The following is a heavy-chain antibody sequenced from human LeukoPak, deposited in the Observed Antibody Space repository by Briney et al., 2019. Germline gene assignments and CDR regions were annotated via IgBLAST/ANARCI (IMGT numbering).Heavy chain of an antibody. CDR2: MYSGGST. V-gene: IGHV3-53*01. CDR3: ATKGNCSGGSCLPIDAFDI. Sequence: GGSLRLSCAASGFTVSNNYMSWVRQAPGKGLEWVSVMYSGGSTFYADSVKGRFTFSRDNSKSTLYLQMNSLRAEDTAVYYCATKGNCSGGSCLPIDAFDIWGQGTMVTVSS. D-gene: IGHD2-15*01. CDR1: GFTVSNNY. J-gene: IGHJ3*02.